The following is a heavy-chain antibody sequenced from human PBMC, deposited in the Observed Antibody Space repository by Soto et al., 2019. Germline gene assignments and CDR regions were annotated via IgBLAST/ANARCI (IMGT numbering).Heavy chain of an antibody. CDR3: ARVEAVAGLYNYPGLDV. CDR2: IVPIFGTT. J-gene: IGHJ6*01. V-gene: IGHV1-69*12. Sequence: QVQLVQSGAEVKKPGSSVKVSCKVSGGTFSNYAIDWVRLAPGHGLEWMGGIVPIFGTTYYTQTFQGRATIIADDSTTTDYLEMSSLISEDTAIYYCARVEAVAGLYNYPGLDVWGQVTAVTVAS. CDR1: GGTFSNYA. D-gene: IGHD6-19*01.